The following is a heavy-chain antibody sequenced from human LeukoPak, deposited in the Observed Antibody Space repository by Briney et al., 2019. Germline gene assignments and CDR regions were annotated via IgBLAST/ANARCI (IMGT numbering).Heavy chain of an antibody. CDR1: GFTSSTYS. D-gene: IGHD6-19*01. J-gene: IGHJ4*02. V-gene: IGHV3-21*01. CDR2: ISTGSSYI. CDR3: ARTRDSSGCFDF. Sequence: GGSLRLSCSASGFTSSTYSMNWVRQAPGKGLEWVSSISTGSSYIFYGDSVKGRFTISRDNADNSLYLQMNSLSAEDTAVYYCARTRDSSGCFDFWGQGTLVTVSS.